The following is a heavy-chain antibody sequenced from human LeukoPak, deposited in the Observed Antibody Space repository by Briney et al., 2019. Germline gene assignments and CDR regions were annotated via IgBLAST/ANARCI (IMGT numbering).Heavy chain of an antibody. J-gene: IGHJ3*01. CDR3: ARSPTYYYGSGSSP. CDR2: IYYSGST. Sequence: SQTLSLTCTVSGGSISSGDYYWSWIRQPPGKGLEWIGYIYYSGSTYYNPSLKSRVTISVDTSKNQFSLKLSSVAAADTAVYYCARSPTYYYGSGSSPWGQETMVTVSS. V-gene: IGHV4-30-4*08. D-gene: IGHD3-10*01. CDR1: GGSISSGDYY.